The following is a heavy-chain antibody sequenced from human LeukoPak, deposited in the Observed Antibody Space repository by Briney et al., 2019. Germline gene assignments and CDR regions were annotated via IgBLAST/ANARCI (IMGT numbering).Heavy chain of an antibody. D-gene: IGHD2-2*01. J-gene: IGHJ4*02. Sequence: GGSLRLSCAVSGFTFSSYAMSWVRQAPGKGLEWVSAISVSGDTTYYADSVKGRFTISRDNSKNTLYLQMNSLRAEDTALYYCAKAPHIGYCSSTTCYFDYWGQGTLVTVSS. V-gene: IGHV3-23*01. CDR1: GFTFSSYA. CDR2: ISVSGDTT. CDR3: AKAPHIGYCSSTTCYFDY.